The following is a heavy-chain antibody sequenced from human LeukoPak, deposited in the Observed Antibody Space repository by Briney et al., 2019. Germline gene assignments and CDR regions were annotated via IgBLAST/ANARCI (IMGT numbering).Heavy chain of an antibody. J-gene: IGHJ4*02. CDR2: IIPIFGTA. V-gene: IGHV1-69*05. CDR3: ASNRHCTNGVCYNEYYFDY. D-gene: IGHD2-8*01. Sequence: SVKVSCKASGGTFSSYAISWVRQAPGQGLEWMGGIIPIFGTANYAQKFQGRVTITTAESTSTAYMELSSLRSEDTAVYYCASNRHCTNGVCYNEYYFDYWGQGTLVTVSS. CDR1: GGTFSSYA.